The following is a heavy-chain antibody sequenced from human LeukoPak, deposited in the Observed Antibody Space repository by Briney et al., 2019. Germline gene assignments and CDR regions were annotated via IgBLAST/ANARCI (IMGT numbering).Heavy chain of an antibody. Sequence: ASVKVSCKASGYTFTSYDINWVRQATGQGLKWMGWMNPNSGNTGYAQKFQGRVTMTRNTSISTAYMELSSLRSEDTAVYYCARGPVQLERRGYYFDYWGQGTLVTVSS. CDR3: ARGPVQLERRGYYFDY. D-gene: IGHD1-1*01. V-gene: IGHV1-8*01. CDR1: GYTFTSYD. J-gene: IGHJ4*02. CDR2: MNPNSGNT.